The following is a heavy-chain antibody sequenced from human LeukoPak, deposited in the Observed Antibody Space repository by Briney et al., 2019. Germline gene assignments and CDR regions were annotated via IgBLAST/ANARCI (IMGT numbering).Heavy chain of an antibody. CDR1: GFIFTSYS. V-gene: IGHV3-48*02. J-gene: IGHJ4*02. CDR3: ARESYWGSSGKGFDS. CDR2: ISSPSTNI. Sequence: GGSLRLSCAASGFIFTSYSMNWVRPAPGKGLEWVSYISSPSTNIYYVDSVKGRFTISRDNAKNTMYLQMNSLRDEDTAVYYCARESYWGSSGKGFDSSGQGTLVTVSS. D-gene: IGHD7-27*01.